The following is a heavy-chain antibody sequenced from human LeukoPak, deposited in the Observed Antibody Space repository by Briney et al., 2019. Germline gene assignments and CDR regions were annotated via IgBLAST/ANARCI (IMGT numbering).Heavy chain of an antibody. V-gene: IGHV4-39*01. CDR3: ARLPAYSSSSYWFDY. CDR1: GGSISSSSYY. CDR2: IHYSGNT. Sequence: SETLSLTCIVSGGSISSSSYYWVWIRQPPGKGLEWIANIHYSGNTYYNPSLKSRVTMSVDTSKIQFSLKLSSVTAADTAVYYCARLPAYSSSSYWFDYWGQGTLVTVSS. J-gene: IGHJ4*02. D-gene: IGHD6-13*01.